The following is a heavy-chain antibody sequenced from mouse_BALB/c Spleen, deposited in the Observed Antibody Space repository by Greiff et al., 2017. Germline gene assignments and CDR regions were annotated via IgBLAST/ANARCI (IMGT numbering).Heavy chain of an antibody. Sequence: EVQLQQSGAELVKPGASVKLSCTASGFNIKDTYMHWVKQRPEQGLEWIGRIDPANGNTKYDPKFQGKATITADTSSNTAYLQLSSLTSEDTAVYYCAGGDGYYSYAMDYWGQGTSVTVSS. V-gene: IGHV14-3*02. D-gene: IGHD2-3*01. CDR2: IDPANGNT. CDR1: GFNIKDTY. J-gene: IGHJ4*01. CDR3: AGGDGYYSYAMDY.